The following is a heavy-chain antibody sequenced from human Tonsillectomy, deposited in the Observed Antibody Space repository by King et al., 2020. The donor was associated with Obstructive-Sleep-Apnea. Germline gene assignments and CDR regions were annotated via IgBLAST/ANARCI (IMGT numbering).Heavy chain of an antibody. Sequence: VQLVESGGGVVQPGGSLRLSCAASGFTFSSYGMHWVRQAPGKGLEWVAFIRYDGSNKYYADSVKGRFTISRDNSKNTLYLQMNSLRAEDTAVYYCAKDQITMMVVPRAFDIWGQGTMVTVSS. CDR2: IRYDGSNK. J-gene: IGHJ3*02. CDR1: GFTFSSYG. CDR3: AKDQITMMVVPRAFDI. V-gene: IGHV3-30*02. D-gene: IGHD3-22*01.